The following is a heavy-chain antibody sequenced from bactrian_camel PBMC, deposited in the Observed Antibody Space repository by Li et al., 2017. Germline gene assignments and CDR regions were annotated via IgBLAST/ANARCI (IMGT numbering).Heavy chain of an antibody. Sequence: VQLVESGGDLVQPGGSLRPSCAASGFTFSSYYMTWVRQAPGKGLEWVSSIYSDGTNTAYADSVKGRFTISRDNGKNTLYLEMNSLNSEDTAVYYCAAGSDLGYWGQGTQVTVS. J-gene: IGHJ6*01. CDR3: AAGSDLGY. CDR2: IYSDGTNT. V-gene: IGHV3-2*01. CDR1: GFTFSSYY.